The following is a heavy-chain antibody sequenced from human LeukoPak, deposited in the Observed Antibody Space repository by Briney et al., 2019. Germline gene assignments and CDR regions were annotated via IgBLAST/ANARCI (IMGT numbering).Heavy chain of an antibody. J-gene: IGHJ4*02. CDR3: ARVKDCSGGSCHSFDY. V-gene: IGHV3-66*01. CDR1: GFTFSSYA. D-gene: IGHD2-15*01. Sequence: GGSLRLSCAASGFTFSSYAMHWVRQAPGKGLEWVSVIYSGGSTYYADSVKGRFTISRDNSKNTLYLQMNRLRAEDTAVYYCARVKDCSGGSCHSFDYWGQGTLVTVSS. CDR2: IYSGGST.